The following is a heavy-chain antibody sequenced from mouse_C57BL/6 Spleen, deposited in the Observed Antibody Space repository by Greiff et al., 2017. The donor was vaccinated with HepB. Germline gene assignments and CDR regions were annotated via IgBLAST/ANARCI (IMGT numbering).Heavy chain of an antibody. CDR2: IDPENGDT. J-gene: IGHJ4*01. Sequence: EVMLVESGAELVRPGASVKLSCTASGFNIKDDYMHWVKQRPEQGLEWIGWIDPENGDTEYASKFQGKATITADTSSNTAYLQLSSLTSEDTAVYYCTGYYYGSKSLYYAMDYWGQGTSVTVSS. CDR1: GFNIKDDY. CDR3: TGYYYGSKSLYYAMDY. V-gene: IGHV14-4*01. D-gene: IGHD1-1*01.